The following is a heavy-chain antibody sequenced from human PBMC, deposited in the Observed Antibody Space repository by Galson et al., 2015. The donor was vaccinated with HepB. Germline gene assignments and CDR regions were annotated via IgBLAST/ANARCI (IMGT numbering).Heavy chain of an antibody. D-gene: IGHD2-15*01. CDR2: ISSSSSYI. Sequence: SLRLSCAASGFTFSSYSMNWVRQAPGKGLEWVSSISSSSSYIYYADSVKGRFTISRDNSKNTLYLQMNSLRAEDTAVYYCARGYCSGGSCYKFDYWGQGTLVTVSS. J-gene: IGHJ4*02. CDR1: GFTFSSYS. CDR3: ARGYCSGGSCYKFDY. V-gene: IGHV3-21*01.